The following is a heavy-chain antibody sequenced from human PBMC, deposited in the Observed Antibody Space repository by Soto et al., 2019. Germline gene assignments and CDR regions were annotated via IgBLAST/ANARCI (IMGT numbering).Heavy chain of an antibody. CDR2: ISYDGSNK. CDR1: GFTFSSYA. J-gene: IGHJ5*02. V-gene: IGHV3-30-3*01. Sequence: QVQLVESGGGVVQPGRSLRLSCAASGFTFSSYAMHWVRQAPGKGLEWVAVISYDGSNKYYADSVKGRFTISRDNSKNTLYLQMNSLRAEDTAVYYCARSYYDFWSGSMDWFDPWGQGTLVTVSS. D-gene: IGHD3-3*01. CDR3: ARSYYDFWSGSMDWFDP.